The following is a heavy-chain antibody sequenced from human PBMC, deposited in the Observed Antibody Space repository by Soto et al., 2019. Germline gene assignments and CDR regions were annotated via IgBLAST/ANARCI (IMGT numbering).Heavy chain of an antibody. V-gene: IGHV1-58*02. CDR3: AAPDYGGDLMGFDI. CDR1: GFTFTSSA. CDR2: IVVGSGNT. Sequence: QLQLVQSGPEVKKPGTSVKVSCKASGFTFTSSAMQWVRQARGQRLGWIGWIVVGSGNTNYAQKFQERVTITRDMCTSTAYMELSSLRSEDTAVYYCAAPDYGGDLMGFDIWGQGTMVTVSS. D-gene: IGHD4-17*01. J-gene: IGHJ3*02.